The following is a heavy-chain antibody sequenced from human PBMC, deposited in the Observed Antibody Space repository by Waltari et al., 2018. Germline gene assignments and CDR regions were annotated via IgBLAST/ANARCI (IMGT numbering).Heavy chain of an antibody. D-gene: IGHD3-3*01. V-gene: IGHV2-5*01. Sequence: QITLKESGPTLVKPTQTLTLTCTFSGFSLSTSGVGVGWIRQPPGKALEWLALIYWNDDKRSSPSLRSSLTITRNTSKNQVVLTMTNMDPVDTATYYCAHPITGGGAFDIWGQGTMVTVSS. CDR3: AHPITGGGAFDI. CDR2: IYWNDDK. CDR1: GFSLSTSGVG. J-gene: IGHJ3*02.